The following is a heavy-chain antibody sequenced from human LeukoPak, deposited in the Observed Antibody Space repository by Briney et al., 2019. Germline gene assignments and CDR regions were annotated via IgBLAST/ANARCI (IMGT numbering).Heavy chain of an antibody. Sequence: ASVKVSXKASGYTFTSYGISWVRQAPGQGLEWMGWISAYNGNTKYAQKLQGRVTMATDTSTSTAYMELRSLRSDDTAVYYCAREDRHMNWFDPWGQGTLVTVSS. CDR2: ISAYNGNT. J-gene: IGHJ5*02. V-gene: IGHV1-18*01. CDR3: AREDRHMNWFDP. CDR1: GYTFTSYG.